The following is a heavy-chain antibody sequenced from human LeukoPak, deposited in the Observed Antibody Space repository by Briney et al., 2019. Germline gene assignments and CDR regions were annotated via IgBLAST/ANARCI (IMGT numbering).Heavy chain of an antibody. Sequence: GGSLRLSCTASGFTFGDYAMSWFRQAPGKGLEWVGFIRSKAYGGTTEYAASVKGRFTISRDDSKSIAYLQMNSLKTEDTAVYYCTRESDTAMVRGYYYYYHMDVWGKGTKVNVS. D-gene: IGHD5-18*01. CDR3: TRESDTAMVRGYYYYYHMDV. J-gene: IGHJ6*03. CDR2: IRSKAYGGTT. V-gene: IGHV3-49*03. CDR1: GFTFGDYA.